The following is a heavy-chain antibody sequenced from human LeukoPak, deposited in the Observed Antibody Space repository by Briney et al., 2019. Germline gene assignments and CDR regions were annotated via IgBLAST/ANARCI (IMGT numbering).Heavy chain of an antibody. CDR1: GGSISSGGYY. Sequence: SQTLSLTCTVSGGSISSGGYYWSWIRQHPGKGLEWIGYIYYSGSTYYNPSLKSRVTISVDTSKDQFSLKLSSVTAADTAVYYCAKGDYGLIDPWGQGTLVTVSS. CDR3: AKGDYGLIDP. D-gene: IGHD4-17*01. V-gene: IGHV4-31*03. CDR2: IYYSGST. J-gene: IGHJ5*02.